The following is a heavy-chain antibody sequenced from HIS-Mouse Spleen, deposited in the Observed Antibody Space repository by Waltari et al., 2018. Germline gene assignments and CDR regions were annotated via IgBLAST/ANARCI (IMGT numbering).Heavy chain of an antibody. CDR3: ARGSGYSSSWDAFDI. J-gene: IGHJ3*02. V-gene: IGHV1-46*03. D-gene: IGHD6-13*01. CDR1: GYTFTSYY. CDR2: INPRGGST. Sequence: QVQLVQSGAEVKKPGASVKVSCKASGYTFTSYYMHWVRQAPGQGLEWMGIINPRGGSTSYEKKFQGRGTMTRDTSTSTVYMELSSLRSEDTAVYYCARGSGYSSSWDAFDIWGQGTMVTVSS.